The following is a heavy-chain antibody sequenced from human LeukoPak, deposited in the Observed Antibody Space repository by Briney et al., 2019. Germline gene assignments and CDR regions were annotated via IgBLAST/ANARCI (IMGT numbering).Heavy chain of an antibody. CDR1: GYTSTNYY. V-gene: IGHV1-46*01. D-gene: IGHD3-10*01. J-gene: IGHJ3*02. CDR3: ARERLTMIRGVTRDAFDI. CDR2: INPSGGST. Sequence: ASVKVSCKASGYTSTNYYLHWVRQAPGQGLERMGIINPSGGSTSYAQKFQGRVTMTSDTSTNTVYMELSSLRSEDTAVYYCARERLTMIRGVTRDAFDIWGQGTMVTVSS.